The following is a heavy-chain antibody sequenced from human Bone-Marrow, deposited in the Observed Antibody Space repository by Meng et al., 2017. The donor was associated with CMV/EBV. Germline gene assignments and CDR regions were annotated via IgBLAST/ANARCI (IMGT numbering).Heavy chain of an antibody. D-gene: IGHD1-1*01. CDR2: IKQDGSEK. CDR3: AREPDNLDY. Sequence: LSLTCAASGFTFSSYWMSWVRQAPGKGLEWVANIKQDGSEKYYVDSVKGRFTISRDNAKNSLYLQMNSLRAEDTAVYYCAREPDNLDYWGQGTLVTVSS. V-gene: IGHV3-7*01. J-gene: IGHJ4*02. CDR1: GFTFSSYW.